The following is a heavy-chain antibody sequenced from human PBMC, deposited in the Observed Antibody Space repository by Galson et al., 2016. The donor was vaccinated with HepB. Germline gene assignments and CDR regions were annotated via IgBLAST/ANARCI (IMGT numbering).Heavy chain of an antibody. CDR3: AGSGDYYYFDY. D-gene: IGHD7-27*01. V-gene: IGHV3-53*01. J-gene: IGHJ4*02. Sequence: SLRLSCAASGFTVSSNYMNWVRQAPGKGLEWVSTIYVGGSTYYADSVRGRFTISRDDSKNTLYLQMNSLRAEDTAVYYCAGSGDYYYFDYWGQGTLVTVSS. CDR1: GFTVSSNY. CDR2: IYVGGST.